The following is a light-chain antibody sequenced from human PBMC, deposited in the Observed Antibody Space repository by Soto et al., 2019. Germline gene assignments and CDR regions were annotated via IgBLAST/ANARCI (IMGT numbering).Light chain of an antibody. V-gene: IGKV3-20*01. CDR2: GAS. J-gene: IGKJ3*01. CDR1: QSISSSY. CDR3: QQYNSSPPEFT. Sequence: EIVLTQSPGTLSVSPGERVTLSCRASQSISSSYLAWYQQRPGQAPRLLIFGASYRATGIPDRFSGSGSGTDFTLTINKLEPEDFAVYYCQQYNSSPPEFTFGPGTKVDSK.